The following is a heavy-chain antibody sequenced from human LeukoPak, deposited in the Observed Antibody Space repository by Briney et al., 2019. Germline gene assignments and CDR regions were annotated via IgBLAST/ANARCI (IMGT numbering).Heavy chain of an antibody. D-gene: IGHD3-10*01. CDR3: ARAHREAYYYGSGSYYNLNYYYYYMDV. CDR2: IYYSGGT. CDR1: GGSISSYY. J-gene: IGHJ6*03. Sequence: SETLSLTCTVSGGSISSYYWSWIRQPPGKGLEWIGHIYYSGGTNYNPSLKSRVTISVDTSKNQFSLKLSSVTAADTAVYYCARAHREAYYYGSGSYYNLNYYYYYMDVWGKGTTVTVSS. V-gene: IGHV4-59*01.